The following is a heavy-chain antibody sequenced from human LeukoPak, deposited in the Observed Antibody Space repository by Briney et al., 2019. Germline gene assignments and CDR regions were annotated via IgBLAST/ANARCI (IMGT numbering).Heavy chain of an antibody. Sequence: GGSLRLSCAASGFTLSSYWMIWVRQAPGKGLEWVANIKKDGSQTYYVDSVKGRFTISRDNAKNLLYLQMNSLRAEDTAVYYCAGGSGWIFDHWGQGTLVTVSS. CDR3: AGGSGWIFDH. CDR2: IKKDGSQT. CDR1: GFTLSSYW. V-gene: IGHV3-7*02. D-gene: IGHD6-19*01. J-gene: IGHJ4*02.